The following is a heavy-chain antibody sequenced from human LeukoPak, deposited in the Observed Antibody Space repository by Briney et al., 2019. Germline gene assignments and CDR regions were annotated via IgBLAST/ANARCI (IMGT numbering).Heavy chain of an antibody. J-gene: IGHJ4*02. Sequence: GGSLRLSCAASGFTFDDYAMHWVRQAPGKGLEWVSLISWDGGSTYYADSVKGRFTISRDNSKNSLYLQMNSLRAEDTALYYCAKDFLPYYDILTGTPSYYFDYWGQGTLVTVSS. D-gene: IGHD3-9*01. V-gene: IGHV3-43D*03. CDR3: AKDFLPYYDILTGTPSYYFDY. CDR1: GFTFDDYA. CDR2: ISWDGGST.